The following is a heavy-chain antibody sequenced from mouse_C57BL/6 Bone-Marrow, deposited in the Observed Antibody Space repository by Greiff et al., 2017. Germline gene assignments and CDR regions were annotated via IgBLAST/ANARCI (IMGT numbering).Heavy chain of an antibody. V-gene: IGHV1-22*01. D-gene: IGHD3-2*02. CDR3: ASSSGYGGAMDY. J-gene: IGHJ4*01. Sequence: FQLQQSGPELVKPGASVKMSCKASGYTFTDYNMHWVKQSHGKSLEWIGYINPNNGGTSYNQQFKGKATLTVNKSSSTAYMELRSLTSEDSAVYYCASSSGYGGAMDYWGQGTSVTVSS. CDR2: INPNNGGT. CDR1: GYTFTDYN.